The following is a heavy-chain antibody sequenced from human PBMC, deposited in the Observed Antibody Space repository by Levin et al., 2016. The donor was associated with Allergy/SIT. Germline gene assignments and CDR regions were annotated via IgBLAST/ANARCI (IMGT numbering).Heavy chain of an antibody. CDR2: ISAYNGNT. V-gene: IGHV1-18*01. Sequence: ASVKVSCKASGYTFTSYGISWVRQAPGQGLEWMGWISAYNGNTNYAQKLQGRVTMTTDTSTSTAYMELRSLRSDDTAVYYCARVGVPLLIVVVPAAIVWFDPWGQGTLVTVSS. CDR1: GYTFTSYG. CDR3: ARVGVPLLIVVVPAAIVWFDP. D-gene: IGHD2-2*01. J-gene: IGHJ5*02.